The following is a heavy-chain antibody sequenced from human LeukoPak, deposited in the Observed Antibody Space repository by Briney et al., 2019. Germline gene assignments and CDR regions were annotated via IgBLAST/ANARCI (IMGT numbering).Heavy chain of an antibody. CDR2: IKQDGSEK. J-gene: IGHJ4*02. CDR3: ASLWVREDYYYDSSGYGVY. V-gene: IGHV3-7*01. CDR1: GFTFSSYW. D-gene: IGHD3-22*01. Sequence: GGSLRLSCAASGFTFSSYWMSWVRQAPGKGLEWVANIKQDGSEKYYVDSVKGRFTISRDNAKNSLYLQMNSLRAEDTAVYYCASLWVREDYYYDSSGYGVYWGQGTLVTVSS.